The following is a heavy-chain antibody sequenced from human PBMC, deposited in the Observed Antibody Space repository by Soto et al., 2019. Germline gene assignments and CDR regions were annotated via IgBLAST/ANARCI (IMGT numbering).Heavy chain of an antibody. J-gene: IGHJ6*03. Sequence: QVQLVQSGAEVKKPGASVKVSCKASGYTFTNYAMHWVRQAPGQRLEWMGWINDGNGNTTYSQKFQGRVTITRATSANTAYIELSSLRSEXTAVYYLARSLIYYYYMDVYGKGTTVTVAS. V-gene: IGHV1-3*01. CDR3: ARSLIYYYYMDV. CDR1: GYTFTNYA. CDR2: INDGNGNT.